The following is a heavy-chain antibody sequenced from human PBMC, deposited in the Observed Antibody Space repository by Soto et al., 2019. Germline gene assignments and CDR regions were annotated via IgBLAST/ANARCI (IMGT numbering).Heavy chain of an antibody. D-gene: IGHD3-22*01. J-gene: IGHJ4*02. V-gene: IGHV3-30*18. CDR1: GFTFSSYG. CDR2: ISYDGSNK. Sequence: GGSLRLSCAASGFTFSSYGMHWVRQAPGKGLEWVAVISYDGSNKYYADSVKGRFTISRDNSKNTLYLQMNSLRAEDTAVYYCAKSAHETGPDSSGYSTYYFDYWGQGTLVTVSS. CDR3: AKSAHETGPDSSGYSTYYFDY.